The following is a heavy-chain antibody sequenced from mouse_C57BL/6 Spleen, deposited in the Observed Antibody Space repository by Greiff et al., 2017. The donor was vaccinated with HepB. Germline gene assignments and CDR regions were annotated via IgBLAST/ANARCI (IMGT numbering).Heavy chain of an antibody. Sequence: EVQRVESGGGLVQPKGSLKLSCAASGFTFNTYAMHWVRQAPGKGLEWVARIRSKSSNYATYYADSVKDRFTISRDDSQSMLYLQMNNLKTEDTAMYYCVREGNDGYYYYAMDYWGQGTSVTVSS. CDR3: VREGNDGYYYYAMDY. J-gene: IGHJ4*01. V-gene: IGHV10-3*01. CDR2: IRSKSSNYAT. D-gene: IGHD2-3*01. CDR1: GFTFNTYA.